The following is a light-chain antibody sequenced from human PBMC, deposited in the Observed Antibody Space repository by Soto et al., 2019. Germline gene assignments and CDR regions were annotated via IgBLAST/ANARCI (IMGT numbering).Light chain of an antibody. CDR3: QQYVTSSPRT. CDR1: HTISSSY. V-gene: IGKV3-20*01. CDR2: GIS. Sequence: EIVFAQAPSTLSLSPGEKATLSFRARHTISSSYLAWYQQKPGQAPRLLMYGISRRATGIPDRFSGSGSGTDFTLTITRLEPEDFAVYYCQQYVTSSPRTFGQGTKVDIK. J-gene: IGKJ1*01.